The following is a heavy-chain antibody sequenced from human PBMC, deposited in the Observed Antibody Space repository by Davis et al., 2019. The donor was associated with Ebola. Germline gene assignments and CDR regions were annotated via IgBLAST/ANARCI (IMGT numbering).Heavy chain of an antibody. D-gene: IGHD2-2*01. CDR1: GYTFTSYG. CDR3: ARDPGIYCSSTSCHFDY. J-gene: IGHJ4*02. Sequence: AASVKVSCKASGYTFTSYGISWVRQAPGQGLEWMRWISAYNGNTNYAQKLQGRVTMTTDTSTSTAYMELRSLRSDDTAVYYCARDPGIYCSSTSCHFDYWGQGTLVTVSS. CDR2: ISAYNGNT. V-gene: IGHV1-18*01.